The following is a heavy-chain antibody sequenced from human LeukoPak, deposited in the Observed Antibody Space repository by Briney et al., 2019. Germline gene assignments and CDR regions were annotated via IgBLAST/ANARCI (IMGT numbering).Heavy chain of an antibody. D-gene: IGHD1-14*01. CDR3: ARGNRDFDS. V-gene: IGHV6-1*01. CDR1: GDSVSTNSAA. CDR2: TYYRSKWYH. Sequence: SQTLSLTFAISGDSVSTNSAAWNWVRQSPSRGLEWLGRTYYRSKWYHYYALSVQSRITINPDTSKNQFSLHLNSVTPEDTAVYYCARGNRDFDSWGQGTLVTVSS. J-gene: IGHJ5*01.